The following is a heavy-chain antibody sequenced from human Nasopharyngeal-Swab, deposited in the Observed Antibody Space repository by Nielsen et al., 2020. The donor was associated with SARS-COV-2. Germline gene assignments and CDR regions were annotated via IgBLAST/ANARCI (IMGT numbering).Heavy chain of an antibody. CDR2: ISSSSSYI. D-gene: IGHD6-19*01. Sequence: GGSLRLSCAASGFTFSSYSMNWVRQAPGKGLEWVSSISSSSSYIYYADSVKGRFTISRDNAKNSLYLQMNSLRAEDTAVYYCARHFLAAGHLLGIAVAGTNWFDPWGQGTLVTVSS. CDR3: ARHFLAAGHLLGIAVAGTNWFDP. J-gene: IGHJ5*02. V-gene: IGHV3-21*01. CDR1: GFTFSSYS.